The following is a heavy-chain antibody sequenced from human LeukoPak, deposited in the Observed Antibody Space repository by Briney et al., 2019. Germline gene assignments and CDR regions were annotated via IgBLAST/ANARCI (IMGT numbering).Heavy chain of an antibody. V-gene: IGHV3-23*01. CDR1: GFTFSNYA. Sequence: PGGSLRLSCAASGFTFSNYAMSWVRQAPGKRLEWVSAVSGSGDSTYYAGSVKGRFTISRDNSKNTVYLQMNSLRAEDTAVYYCATFWDFGDYAIDYWGQGTLVTVSS. D-gene: IGHD4-17*01. CDR3: ATFWDFGDYAIDY. J-gene: IGHJ4*02. CDR2: VSGSGDST.